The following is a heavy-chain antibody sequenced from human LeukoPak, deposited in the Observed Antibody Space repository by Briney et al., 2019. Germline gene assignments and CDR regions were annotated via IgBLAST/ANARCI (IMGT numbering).Heavy chain of an antibody. CDR1: GFTFSSYG. V-gene: IGHV3-30*03. CDR2: ISYDGSNK. CDR3: ARDNYIIWGLDY. D-gene: IGHD3-10*01. Sequence: PGRSLRLSCAASGFTFSSYGMHWVRQAPGKGLEWVAVISYDGSNKYYADSVKGRFTISRDNSKNTLYLQMNSLRAEDTAVYYCARDNYIIWGLDYWGQGTLVTVSS. J-gene: IGHJ4*02.